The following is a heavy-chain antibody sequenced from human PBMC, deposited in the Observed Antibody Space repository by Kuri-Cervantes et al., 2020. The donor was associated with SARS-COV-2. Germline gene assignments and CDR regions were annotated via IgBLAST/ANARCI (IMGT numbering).Heavy chain of an antibody. CDR2: IDPSDSYA. CDR1: GYSFTSYW. D-gene: IGHD6-13*01. CDR3: ARLPKSGSPIDY. Sequence: KVSCKGSGYSFTSYWISWVRQMPGKGLEWMGRIDPSDSYANYSPSFQGHVTISADKSISTAYLQWSSLKASDTAMYYCARLPKSGSPIDYWGQGTLVTVSS. V-gene: IGHV5-10-1*01. J-gene: IGHJ4*02.